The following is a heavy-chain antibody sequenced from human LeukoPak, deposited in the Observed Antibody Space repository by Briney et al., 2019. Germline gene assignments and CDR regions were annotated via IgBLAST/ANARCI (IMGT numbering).Heavy chain of an antibody. CDR3: ARPKCGGDCYIDY. D-gene: IGHD2-21*02. CDR1: GGSISSSSYY. Sequence: PSETLSLTCTVSGGSISSSSYYWGWIRQPPGKGLEWIGSIYYSGSTYYKPSLKSRVTISVDTSKNQFSLKLSSVTAADTAVYYCARPKCGGDCYIDYWGQGTLVTVSS. CDR2: IYYSGST. V-gene: IGHV4-39*01. J-gene: IGHJ4*02.